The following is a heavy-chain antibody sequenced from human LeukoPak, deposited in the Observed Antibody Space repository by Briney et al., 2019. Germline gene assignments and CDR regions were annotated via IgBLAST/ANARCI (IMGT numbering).Heavy chain of an antibody. V-gene: IGHV4-59*04. CDR1: GGSISSYY. CDR2: IYYSGST. Sequence: PSETLSLTCTVSGGSISSYYWSWIRQPPGKGLEWIGYIYYSGSTYYNPSLKSRVTISVDTSKNQFSLKLSSVTAADTAVYYCARDDSGFCPNYWGQGTLVTVSS. D-gene: IGHD5-12*01. CDR3: ARDDSGFCPNY. J-gene: IGHJ4*02.